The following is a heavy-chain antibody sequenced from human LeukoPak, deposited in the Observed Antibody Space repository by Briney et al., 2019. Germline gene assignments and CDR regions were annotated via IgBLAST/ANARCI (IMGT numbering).Heavy chain of an antibody. CDR1: GFTFSSYG. J-gene: IGHJ6*03. CDR3: ARDQANYDILTGYYRRTPAGVYYYMDV. Sequence: GGSLRLSCAASGFTFSSYGMHWVRQAPGKGLEWVAVISYDGSNKYYADSVKGRFTISRDNSKNTLYLQMNSLRAEDTAVYYCARDQANYDILTGYYRRTPAGVYYYMDVWGKGTTVTVSS. V-gene: IGHV3-30*03. CDR2: ISYDGSNK. D-gene: IGHD3-9*01.